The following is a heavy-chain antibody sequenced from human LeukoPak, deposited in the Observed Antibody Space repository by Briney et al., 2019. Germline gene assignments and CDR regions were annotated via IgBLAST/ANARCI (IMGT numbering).Heavy chain of an antibody. Sequence: SETLSLTCTVSGGSISSYYWSWIRQPAGKGLEWIGRIYTSGSTNYNPSLKSRVTISVDKSKNQFSLKLSSVTAADTAVYYCVRGWRDYFDYWGQGTLVTVSS. D-gene: IGHD3-3*01. V-gene: IGHV4-4*07. CDR3: VRGWRDYFDY. CDR1: GGSISSYY. J-gene: IGHJ4*02. CDR2: IYTSGST.